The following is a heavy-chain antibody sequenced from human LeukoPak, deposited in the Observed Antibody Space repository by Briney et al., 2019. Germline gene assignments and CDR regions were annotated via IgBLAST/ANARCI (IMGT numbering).Heavy chain of an antibody. CDR1: GYTFRNYG. D-gene: IGHD1-26*01. Sequence: GASVKVSCKASGYTFRNYGISWVRQAPGQGLEWMGWISAYNGNTKYAQKLQGRVTMTTDTSTNTAYMELRSLRSDDTAMYYCARDTEWELNPDYFDYWGQGTLVTVSS. CDR3: ARDTEWELNPDYFDY. CDR2: ISAYNGNT. V-gene: IGHV1-18*01. J-gene: IGHJ4*02.